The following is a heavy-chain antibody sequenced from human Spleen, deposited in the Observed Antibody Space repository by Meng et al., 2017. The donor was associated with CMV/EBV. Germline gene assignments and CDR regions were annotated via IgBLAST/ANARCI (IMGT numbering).Heavy chain of an antibody. CDR1: GFTFSKYW. CDR2: IKQDGSEK. V-gene: IGHV3-7*01. Sequence: GESLKIPCAASGFTFSKYWMSWVRQAPGKGLEWVANIKQDGSEKYYVDSVRGRFTISKDNAKNSVYPQMNRLRVEDTAVYYCARDRGAGSYYNGYYYGVDVWGQGTTVTVSS. J-gene: IGHJ6*02. CDR3: ARDRGAGSYYNGYYYGVDV. D-gene: IGHD3-10*01.